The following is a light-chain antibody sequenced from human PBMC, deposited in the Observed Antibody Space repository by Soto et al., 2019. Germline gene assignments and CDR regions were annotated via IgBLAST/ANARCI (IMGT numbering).Light chain of an antibody. CDR3: SSYTSSSTGE. V-gene: IGLV2-14*01. CDR1: SSDVGGYNY. CDR2: EVS. J-gene: IGLJ2*01. Sequence: QSVLTQPASVSGSPGQSITISCTGTSSDVGGYNYVSWYQQHPGKAPKLMIYEVSNRPSGVSNRFSGSKSGNTASLTISGLQAEDEADYYCSSYTSSSTGEFGGGTKVTVL.